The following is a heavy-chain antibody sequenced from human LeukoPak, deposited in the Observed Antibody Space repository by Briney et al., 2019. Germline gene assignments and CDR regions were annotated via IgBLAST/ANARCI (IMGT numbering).Heavy chain of an antibody. D-gene: IGHD6-25*01. Sequence: GGSLRLSCAASGFTVSTNYMGWVRQAPGKGLDWVSVIYSGGGAYYADSVKDRFTIFRYTSKNTLYLQMNSLRPEDTAVYYCARGSSLAAAARGFDYWGQGTLVTVSS. CDR3: ARGSSLAAAARGFDY. CDR2: IYSGGGA. J-gene: IGHJ4*02. CDR1: GFTVSTNY. V-gene: IGHV3-66*02.